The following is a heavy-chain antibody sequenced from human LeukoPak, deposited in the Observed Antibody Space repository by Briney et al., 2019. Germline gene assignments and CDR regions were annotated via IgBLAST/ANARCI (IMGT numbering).Heavy chain of an antibody. Sequence: SRTLSLTCTVSGGSISSGSYYWSWIRQPAGKGLEWIGRIYTSGSTNYNPSLKSRVTISVDTSKNQFSLKLSSVTAADTAVYYCARAGVVAGRAFDIWGQGTMVTVSS. D-gene: IGHD3-3*01. V-gene: IGHV4-61*02. CDR3: ARAGVVAGRAFDI. CDR1: GGSISSGSYY. CDR2: IYTSGST. J-gene: IGHJ3*02.